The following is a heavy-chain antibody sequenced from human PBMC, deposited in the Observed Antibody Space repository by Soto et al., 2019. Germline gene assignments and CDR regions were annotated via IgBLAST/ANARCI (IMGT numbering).Heavy chain of an antibody. CDR1: GYTCTTKG. V-gene: IGHV1-18*01. J-gene: IGHJ6*02. CDR3: ARGETRPYSRSPTSGYYDSGMDV. Sequence: ASVKVSCKASGYTCTTKGITWVRQAPGQGLEWMGWISNHNGNTNYAQKFQGRVTMTTDTSTSTAYMELRSLKSDDTAVYYCARGETRPYSRSPTSGYYDSGMDVWCQGTRVTVSS. CDR2: ISNHNGNT. D-gene: IGHD6-13*01.